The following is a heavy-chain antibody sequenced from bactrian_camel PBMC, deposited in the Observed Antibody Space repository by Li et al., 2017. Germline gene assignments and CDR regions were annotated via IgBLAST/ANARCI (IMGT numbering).Heavy chain of an antibody. CDR3: TARKYGGSWYEGLCQVYEYNY. CDR2: IDSAGIV. CDR1: ELTFSSYW. D-gene: IGHD6*01. J-gene: IGHJ4*01. V-gene: IGHV3S26*01. Sequence: VQLVESGGGLVQPGGSLRLSCVVSELTFSSYWMYWVRQAPGKGLEWVAAIDSAGIVTYAESAKGRFVVTSDNAQHKWYLQMNDLKPEDTAKYYCTARKYGGSWYEGLCQVYEYNYWGQGTQVTVS.